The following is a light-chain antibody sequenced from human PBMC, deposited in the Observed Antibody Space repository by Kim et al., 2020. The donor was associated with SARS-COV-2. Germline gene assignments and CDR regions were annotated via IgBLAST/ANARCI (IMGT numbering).Light chain of an antibody. CDR2: RDN. CDR1: NIGSKN. Sequence: SYELTQPISVSVALGQTARITCGGDNIGSKNVHWYQQKPGQAPVVVIYRDNDRPSEIPERFSGSNSGNTATLTISRAQAGDEAEYYCQVWDSNTYVFGSGTKVTVL. CDR3: QVWDSNTYV. J-gene: IGLJ1*01. V-gene: IGLV3-9*01.